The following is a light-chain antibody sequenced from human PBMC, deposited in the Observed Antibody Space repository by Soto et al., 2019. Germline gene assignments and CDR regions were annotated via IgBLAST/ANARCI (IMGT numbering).Light chain of an antibody. CDR2: AAS. CDR1: QSLNNNY. CDR3: QQDGSSLPVT. Sequence: EIVLTQSPGTLSLSPGERATLSCRASQSLNNNYLAWYQQKPGQAPRLLIYAASSRATDIPDRFSGSGSETDVSLTSSRLEPEDFALYYWQQDGSSLPVTFGGRTNVEIK. V-gene: IGKV3-20*01. J-gene: IGKJ4*01.